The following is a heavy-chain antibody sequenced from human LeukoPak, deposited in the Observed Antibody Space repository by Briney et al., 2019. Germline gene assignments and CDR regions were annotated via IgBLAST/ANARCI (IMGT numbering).Heavy chain of an antibody. V-gene: IGHV4-34*01. J-gene: IGHJ5*02. Sequence: ASETLSLTCAVYGGFFSGYYWSWIRQPPGKGLEWIGEINHSGSTNYNPSLKSRVTISVDTSKNQFSLKLSSVTAADTAVYYCARGSRVNPVVVVAATHRAWFDPWGQGTLVTVSS. CDR3: ARGSRVNPVVVVAATHRAWFDP. CDR1: GGFFSGYY. D-gene: IGHD2-15*01. CDR2: INHSGST.